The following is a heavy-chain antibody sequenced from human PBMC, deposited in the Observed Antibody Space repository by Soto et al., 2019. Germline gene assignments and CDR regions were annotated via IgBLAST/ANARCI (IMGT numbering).Heavy chain of an antibody. V-gene: IGHV3-30*09. J-gene: IGHJ4*02. D-gene: IGHD6-13*01. Sequence: QVQLVESGGGVVQPGRSLRLSCAASGFIFSDYAMHWVRQAPGKGLEWVAVISYGGDNKYYADSVRGRFAISRDNLKNTLDLQMHSLNTEDTAVYHCAKARHSTSWYGLEADFWGQGTLVTVSS. CDR1: GFIFSDYA. CDR2: ISYGGDNK. CDR3: AKARHSTSWYGLEADF.